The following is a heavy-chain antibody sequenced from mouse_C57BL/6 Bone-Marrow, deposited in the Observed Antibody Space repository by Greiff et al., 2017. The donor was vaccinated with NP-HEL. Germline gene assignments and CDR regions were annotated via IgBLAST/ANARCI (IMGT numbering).Heavy chain of an antibody. V-gene: IGHV1-54*01. D-gene: IGHD2-4*01. CDR2: INPGSGGT. Sequence: VQLQQSGAELVRPGTSVKVSCKASGYAFTNYLIEWVKQRPGQGLEWIGVINPGSGGTNYNEKFKGKATLTADKSSSTAYMQLSSLTSEDSAVYFCARGGDYDMAWFAYWGQGTLVTVSA. CDR3: ARGGDYDMAWFAY. J-gene: IGHJ3*01. CDR1: GYAFTNYL.